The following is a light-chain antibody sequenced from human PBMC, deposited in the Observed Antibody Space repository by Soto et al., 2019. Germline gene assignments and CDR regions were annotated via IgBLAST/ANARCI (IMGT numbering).Light chain of an antibody. V-gene: IGKV3-15*01. Sequence: EIVITQSPGTLSLYPGDTATLSCGASQSLGSDLAWYQQKPGQAPRLLIFGASARPTGIPARISGSGSGTEFTLTISSLRSEDFAVYFCQQYYNWPRTFGQGTKVDI. CDR2: GAS. CDR3: QQYYNWPRT. CDR1: QSLGSD. J-gene: IGKJ1*01.